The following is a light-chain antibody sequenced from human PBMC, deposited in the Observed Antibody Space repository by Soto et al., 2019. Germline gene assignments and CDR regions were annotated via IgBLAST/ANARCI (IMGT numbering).Light chain of an antibody. V-gene: IGLV1-51*01. J-gene: IGLJ2*01. CDR1: NSNIGKNL. CDR2: DSN. Sequence: QSVLTQPPSVSAAPGQKVTISCSGSNSNIGKNLVSWYQQFPGTAPKLLIYDSNKRPSGIPDRFSGSESGTSATLDIAGLQPGDEADYYCDSLDSRIYTLVFGGGTKLTVL. CDR3: DSLDSRIYTLV.